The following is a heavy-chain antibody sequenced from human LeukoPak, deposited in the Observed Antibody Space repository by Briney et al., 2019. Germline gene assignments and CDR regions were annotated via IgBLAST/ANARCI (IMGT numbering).Heavy chain of an antibody. J-gene: IGHJ4*02. CDR2: FSASSTST. V-gene: IGHV3-23*01. D-gene: IGHD3-9*01. Sequence: GGSLRLSCAGSGFDFSSYGMSWVRQSPGKGLEWVSTFSASSTSTYYADSVKGRFTISRDNSKNTLYLQMNSLRDEDTAVYYCAKGDTYYDLLTCFDFWGPGTLVTVSS. CDR3: AKGDTYYDLLTCFDF. CDR1: GFDFSSYG.